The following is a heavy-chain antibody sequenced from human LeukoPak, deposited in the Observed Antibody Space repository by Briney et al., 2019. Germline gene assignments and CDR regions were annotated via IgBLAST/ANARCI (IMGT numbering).Heavy chain of an antibody. CDR3: AKGRGATMVRGYLDY. CDR1: GFTFSSDA. D-gene: IGHD3-10*01. Sequence: PGRSLRLSCAPSGFTFSSDAIGWGRHAPGQGLEWVSAISGSGGSTYYADSVKGRFTISRDNSKNTLYLQMNSLRAEDTAVYYCAKGRGATMVRGYLDYWGQGTLVTVSS. CDR2: ISGSGGST. J-gene: IGHJ4*02. V-gene: IGHV3-23*01.